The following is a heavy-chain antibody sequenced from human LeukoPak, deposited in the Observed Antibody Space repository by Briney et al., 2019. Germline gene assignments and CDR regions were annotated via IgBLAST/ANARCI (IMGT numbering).Heavy chain of an antibody. CDR3: ATSLGYCSGGSCPPSY. CDR2: ISGGGGST. Sequence: GGSLRLSCAASGLTFSSYAMSWVRQAPGKGLEWVSAISGGGGSTYYADSVKGRFTISRDNSKNTLYLQMNSLRAEDTAVYYCATSLGYCSGGSCPPSYWGQGSLVTVSS. D-gene: IGHD2-15*01. V-gene: IGHV3-23*01. CDR1: GLTFSSYA. J-gene: IGHJ4*02.